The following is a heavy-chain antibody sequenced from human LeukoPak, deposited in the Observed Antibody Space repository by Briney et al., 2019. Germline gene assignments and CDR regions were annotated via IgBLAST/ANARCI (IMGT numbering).Heavy chain of an antibody. V-gene: IGHV4-61*08. CDR3: ARFLTTSWFDP. CDR1: GGSVSSAGYY. CDR2: IHYSGST. Sequence: SETLSLTCTVSGGSVSSAGYYWSWIRQPPGKGLEFIGYIHYSGSTNYNPSLKSRVTISVDTSKNQFSLKLSSVTAADTAVYYCARFLTTSWFDPWGQGTLVIVSS. J-gene: IGHJ5*02. D-gene: IGHD3-9*01.